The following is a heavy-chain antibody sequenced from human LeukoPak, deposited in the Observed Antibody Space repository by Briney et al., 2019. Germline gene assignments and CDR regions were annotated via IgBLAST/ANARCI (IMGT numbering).Heavy chain of an antibody. D-gene: IGHD6-19*01. CDR1: GFTFSSYG. CDR2: IWYDGSNK. V-gene: IGHV3-33*06. Sequence: PGGSLRLSCAASGFTFSSYGMHWVRQAPGKGLEWVAVIWYDGSNKYYADSVKGRFTISRDNSKNTLYLQMNSLRAEDTAVYYCAKESQYSSGWYLLDYWGQGTLVTVSS. CDR3: AKESQYSSGWYLLDY. J-gene: IGHJ4*02.